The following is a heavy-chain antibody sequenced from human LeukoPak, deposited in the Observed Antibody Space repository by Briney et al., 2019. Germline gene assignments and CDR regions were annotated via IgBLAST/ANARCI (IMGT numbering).Heavy chain of an antibody. CDR3: AKDRITMVRAANWFDP. Sequence: GGSLRLSCAASGFTFSSYAMSWVRQAPGKGLGWVSAISGSGGSTYYADSVKGRFTISRDNSKNTLYLQMNSLRAEDTAVYYCAKDRITMVRAANWFDPWGQGTLVTVSS. CDR2: ISGSGGST. CDR1: GFTFSSYA. D-gene: IGHD3-10*01. V-gene: IGHV3-23*01. J-gene: IGHJ5*02.